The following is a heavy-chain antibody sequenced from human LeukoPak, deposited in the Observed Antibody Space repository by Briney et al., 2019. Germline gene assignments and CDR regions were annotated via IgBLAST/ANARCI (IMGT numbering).Heavy chain of an antibody. CDR1: GYTFTSYG. J-gene: IGHJ3*02. D-gene: IGHD6-6*01. Sequence: ASVKVSCKASGYTFTSYGISWVRQAPGQGLEWMGWISAYTGNTNYAQKLQGRVTMTTDTSTSTAYMELRSLRSDDTAVYYCARESAARAGDAFDIWGQGTMVTVSS. CDR3: ARESAARAGDAFDI. CDR2: ISAYTGNT. V-gene: IGHV1-18*01.